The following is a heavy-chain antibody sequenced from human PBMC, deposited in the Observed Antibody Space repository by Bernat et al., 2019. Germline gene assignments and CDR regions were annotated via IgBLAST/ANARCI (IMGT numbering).Heavy chain of an antibody. Sequence: QVQLVQSGAEVKKPGASVKVSCKASGYTFTGYYMHWVRQAPGQGLEWMGRISAYNGNTNYAQKLQGRVTMTTDTSTSTAYMELRSLRSDDTAVYYCARSLTRSYYDFWSGYSTYYYMDVWGKGTTVTVSS. V-gene: IGHV1-18*04. J-gene: IGHJ6*03. D-gene: IGHD3-3*01. CDR1: GYTFTGYY. CDR3: ARSLTRSYYDFWSGYSTYYYMDV. CDR2: ISAYNGNT.